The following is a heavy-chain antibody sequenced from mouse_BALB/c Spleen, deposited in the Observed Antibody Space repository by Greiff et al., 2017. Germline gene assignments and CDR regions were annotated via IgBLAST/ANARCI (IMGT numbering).Heavy chain of an antibody. V-gene: IGHV5-6*01. J-gene: IGHJ3*01. D-gene: IGHD2-1*01. Sequence: EVKLMESGGDLVKPGGSLKLSCAASGFTFSSYGMSWVRQTPDKRLEWVATISSGGSYTYYPDSVKGRFTISRDNAKNTLYLQMSSLKSEDTAMYYCARQEGYYGNYGGFAYWGQGTLVTVSA. CDR2: ISSGGSYT. CDR1: GFTFSSYG. CDR3: ARQEGYYGNYGGFAY.